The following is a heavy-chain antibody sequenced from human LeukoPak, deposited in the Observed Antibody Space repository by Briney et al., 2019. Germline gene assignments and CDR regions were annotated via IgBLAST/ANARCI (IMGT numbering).Heavy chain of an antibody. CDR1: GFSFNTFA. Sequence: GGSLRLSCVASGFSFNTFALTWVRQAPGKGLEWVSTISDYPHYADSVRGRFTISRDNSRKTVFLQMNSLTPEDAATYYCTKDSQGSYDGFWYGTYGMDVWGQGTTVTVSS. D-gene: IGHD3-16*01. V-gene: IGHV3-23*05. CDR2: ISDYP. CDR3: TKDSQGSYDGFWYGTYGMDV. J-gene: IGHJ6*02.